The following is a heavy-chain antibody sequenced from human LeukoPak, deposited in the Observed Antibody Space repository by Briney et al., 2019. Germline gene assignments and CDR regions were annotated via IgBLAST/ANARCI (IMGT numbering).Heavy chain of an antibody. V-gene: IGHV1-18*01. CDR3: ARGGALTSFDS. J-gene: IGHJ4*02. Sequence: ASVKVSCKASGFTFTSYGLSGVRQAPGQGLEWMGWISAYNGKTNYAQKFQGRVTMTTDTSTSTAYMDLRSLRSDDTAVYYCARGGALTSFDSWGQGTLITVSS. D-gene: IGHD1-26*01. CDR1: GFTFTSYG. CDR2: ISAYNGKT.